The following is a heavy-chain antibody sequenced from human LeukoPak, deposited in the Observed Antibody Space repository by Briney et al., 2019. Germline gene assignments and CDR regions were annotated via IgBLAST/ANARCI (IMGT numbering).Heavy chain of an antibody. Sequence: GGSLRLSCAASGFTFSSDSMNWVRQAPGKGLEWVSSISSSSSYIYYADSVKGRVTISRDNAKNSLYLQMNSLRAEDTAVYYCARDQGYYYMDVWGKGTTVTVSS. V-gene: IGHV3-21*01. CDR1: GFTFSSDS. CDR3: ARDQGYYYMDV. J-gene: IGHJ6*03. CDR2: ISSSSSYI.